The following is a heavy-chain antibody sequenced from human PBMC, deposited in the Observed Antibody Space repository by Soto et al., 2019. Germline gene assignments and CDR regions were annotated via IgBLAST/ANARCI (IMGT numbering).Heavy chain of an antibody. Sequence: PSETLSLTCTVSGGSISSGDYYWSWIRQPPGKGLEWIGYIYYSGSTYYNPSLKSRVTISVDTSKNQFSLKLSSVTAADTAVYYCARGGIAVAGNLFAPWGQGTLVTVSS. CDR3: ARGGIAVAGNLFAP. CDR1: GGSISSGDYY. V-gene: IGHV4-30-4*01. CDR2: IYYSGST. D-gene: IGHD6-19*01. J-gene: IGHJ5*02.